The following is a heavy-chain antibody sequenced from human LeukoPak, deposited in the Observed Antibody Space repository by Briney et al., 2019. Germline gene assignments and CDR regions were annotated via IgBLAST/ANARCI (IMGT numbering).Heavy chain of an antibody. CDR1: GASISSGSR. D-gene: IGHD3-10*01. V-gene: IGHV4-4*03. CDR3: ARDDTGVIRGRRVHY. J-gene: IGHJ4*02. Sequence: PGTLSPSRAVSGASISSGSRWSWVRQPPGKGLEWIGEIYHSGSTNHNPSLKSRVTISVDKSKSQFSLNLSSVTAADTAVYYCARDDTGVIRGRRVHYWVQGNAITVTS. CDR2: IYHSGST.